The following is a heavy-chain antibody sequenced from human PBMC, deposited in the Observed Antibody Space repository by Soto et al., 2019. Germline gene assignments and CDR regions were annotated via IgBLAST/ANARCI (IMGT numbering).Heavy chain of an antibody. CDR3: RIVAYGSGSRARDY. Sequence: QLQLQESGPGLVKPSETLSLTCTVSGGSISSSSYYWGWIRQPPGKGLEWIGSIYHSGSTYYNPSLKSRVTISVDTSKNQFSLKLSSVTAADTAVYYCRIVAYGSGSRARDYWGQGTLVTVSS. V-gene: IGHV4-39*01. CDR1: GGSISSSSYY. J-gene: IGHJ4*02. CDR2: IYHSGST. D-gene: IGHD3-10*01.